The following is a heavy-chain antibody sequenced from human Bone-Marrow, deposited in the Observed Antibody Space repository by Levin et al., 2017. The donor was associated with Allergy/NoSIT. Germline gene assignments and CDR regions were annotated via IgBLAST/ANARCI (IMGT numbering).Heavy chain of an antibody. CDR2: ISSSSRHI. CDR3: ARGLRGMATITGVHS. V-gene: IGHV3-21*01. D-gene: IGHD5-24*01. CDR1: GFTFLSYT. Sequence: GGSLRLSCAASGFTFLSYTMAWVRQAPGKGLEWVSSISSSSRHIYYADSLKGRFTISRDNAKNSLYLQMSSLRVEDTAVYYCARGLRGMATITGVHSLGQGTLVTVSS. J-gene: IGHJ4*02.